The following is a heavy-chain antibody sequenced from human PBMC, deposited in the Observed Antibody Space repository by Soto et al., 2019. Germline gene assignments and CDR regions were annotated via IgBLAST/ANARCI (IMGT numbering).Heavy chain of an antibody. CDR3: ARMRNILTGYPGRFDY. D-gene: IGHD3-9*01. V-gene: IGHV4-59*01. J-gene: IGHJ4*02. CDR1: GGSISSYY. CDR2: IYYSGST. Sequence: SETLSLTCTVSGGSISSYYWSWIRQPPGEGLEWIGYIYYSGSTNYNPSLKSRVTISVDTSKNQFSLKLSSVTAADTAVYYCARMRNILTGYPGRFDYRRQGTLVTVSS.